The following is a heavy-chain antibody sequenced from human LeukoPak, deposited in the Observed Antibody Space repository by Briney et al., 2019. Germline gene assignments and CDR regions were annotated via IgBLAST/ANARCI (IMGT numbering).Heavy chain of an antibody. CDR1: GDSISSYY. J-gene: IGHJ5*02. CDR2: IYDSGST. CDR3: AILAEYCNSGSCYLGWFDP. D-gene: IGHD2-15*01. Sequence: SSETLSLTCTVSGDSISSYYCSWLRQPPGKGLEWIGYIYDSGSTNYNPSLKSRVTMSVDTSKNQFSLKLSSVTAADTAVYYCAILAEYCNSGSCYLGWFDPWGQGTLVTVSS. V-gene: IGHV4-59*01.